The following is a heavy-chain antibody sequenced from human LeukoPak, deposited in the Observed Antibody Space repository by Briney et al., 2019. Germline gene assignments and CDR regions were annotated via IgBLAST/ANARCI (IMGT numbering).Heavy chain of an antibody. CDR2: IYTSGNT. Sequence: SETLSLTCTVSGGSISSYYWSWIRQPAGKGLEWIGRIYTSGNTNYNPSLKSRVTMSVDTSKNQFSLKLSSVTAADTAVYYCARGPPPLYDSSGYYDYWGQGTLVTVSS. CDR3: ARGPPPLYDSSGYYDY. CDR1: GGSISSYY. J-gene: IGHJ4*02. D-gene: IGHD3-22*01. V-gene: IGHV4-4*07.